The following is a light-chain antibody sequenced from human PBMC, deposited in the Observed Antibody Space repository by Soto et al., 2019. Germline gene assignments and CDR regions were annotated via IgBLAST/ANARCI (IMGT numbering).Light chain of an antibody. CDR2: DVS. V-gene: IGKV3D-20*02. CDR3: QQRSNWPPSIT. J-gene: IGKJ5*01. Sequence: EVVLTQSPGTLSLSPRERATLSCRASHSLGGVYLGWYQQKRGQAPRLLIYDVSTRATGTPDRFSGSGSGTDFTLTISRLEPEDFAVYYCQQRSNWPPSITFGQGTRLEIK. CDR1: HSLGGVY.